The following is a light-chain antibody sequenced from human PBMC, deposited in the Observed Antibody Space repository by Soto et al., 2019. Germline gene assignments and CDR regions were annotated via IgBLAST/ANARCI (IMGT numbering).Light chain of an antibody. Sequence: EVVTTQSPATLSGSTRERATLSWRASQGLGTNLAWYPQKPGQPPRVLIYGASTRATGLPARFSGSGSGTDFTLTISSLEPEDFAVYYCQQRSNWPPITFGQGTRLEI. CDR3: QQRSNWPPIT. CDR2: GAS. V-gene: IGKV3-11*01. CDR1: QGLGTN. J-gene: IGKJ5*01.